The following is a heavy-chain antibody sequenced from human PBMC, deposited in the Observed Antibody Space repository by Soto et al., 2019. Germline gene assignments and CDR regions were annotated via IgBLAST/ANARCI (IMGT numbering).Heavy chain of an antibody. V-gene: IGHV3-48*01. CDR3: VRDSWFDP. J-gene: IGHJ5*02. CDR2: ISGGSSTI. CDR1: GFTFSSYT. Sequence: EVQLVESGGGLVQPGGSLRLSCAASGFTFSSYTMNWVRQAPGTGLEWISYISGGSSTIYYADSVKGRFTVSIDNAKNSLYLHMNSLRAEDTAVYYCVRDSWFDPCGQGTLVTVSS.